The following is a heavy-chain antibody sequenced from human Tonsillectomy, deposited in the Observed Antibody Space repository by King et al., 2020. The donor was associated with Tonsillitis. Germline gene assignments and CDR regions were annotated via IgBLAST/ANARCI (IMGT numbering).Heavy chain of an antibody. V-gene: IGHV3-30*02. CDR2: IRYDGSNK. J-gene: IGHJ4*02. CDR1: GFTFSTYG. Sequence: VQLVESGGGVVQPGGSLRLSCAASGFTFSTYGMHWVRQAPGKGLEWVAFIRYDGSNKYYADSVKGRFTISRDNSKNTLHLQMNSLRPEDTAVYYCAKAMTTPRTKGHFAYWGQGTLVTVSS. CDR3: AKAMTTPRTKGHFAY. D-gene: IGHD1-1*01.